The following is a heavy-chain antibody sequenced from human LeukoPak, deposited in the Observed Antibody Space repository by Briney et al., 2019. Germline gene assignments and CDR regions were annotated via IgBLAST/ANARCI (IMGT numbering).Heavy chain of an antibody. D-gene: IGHD1-26*01. CDR3: TRPLGPVGATYVYAFDI. J-gene: IGHJ3*02. CDR2: IRSKANSYAT. Sequence: GGSLKLSCAASGFTFSGSVMHWVRQASGKGLEWVSRIRSKANSYATAYAASVKGRFTISRDDSKNTAYLQMNSLKTEDTAVYYCTRPLGPVGATYVYAFDIWGQGTMVTVSS. V-gene: IGHV3-73*01. CDR1: GFTFSGSV.